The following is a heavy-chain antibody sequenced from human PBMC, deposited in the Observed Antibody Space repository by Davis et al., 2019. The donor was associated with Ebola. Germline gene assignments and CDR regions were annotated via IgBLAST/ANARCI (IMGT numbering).Heavy chain of an antibody. CDR2: ISFSGTT. J-gene: IGHJ5*02. V-gene: IGHV4-34*01. CDR3: ARGAAGIMGWFDP. Sequence: SETLSLTCAVYGGSFSGYYWSWIRQPPGKGLEWVGSISFSGTTAYNPSLKSRVTISVDTSKNQFSLKLSSVTAADTAVYYCARGAAGIMGWFDPWGQGTLVTVSS. CDR1: GGSFSGYY. D-gene: IGHD6-13*01.